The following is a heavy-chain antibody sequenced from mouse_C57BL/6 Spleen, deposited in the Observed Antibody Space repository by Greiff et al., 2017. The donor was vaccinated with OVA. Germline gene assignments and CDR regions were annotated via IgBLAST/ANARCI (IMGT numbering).Heavy chain of an antibody. V-gene: IGHV1-15*01. J-gene: IGHJ3*01. D-gene: IGHD1-1*01. Sequence: QVQLQQSGAELVRPGASVTLSCKASGYTFTDYEMHWVKQTPVHGLEWIGAIAPETGGTAYNQKFKGKAILTADKSSSTAYMELRSLTSEDSAGYYCTRGRGKITPFAYWGQGTLVTVSA. CDR1: GYTFTDYE. CDR2: IAPETGGT. CDR3: TRGRGKITPFAY.